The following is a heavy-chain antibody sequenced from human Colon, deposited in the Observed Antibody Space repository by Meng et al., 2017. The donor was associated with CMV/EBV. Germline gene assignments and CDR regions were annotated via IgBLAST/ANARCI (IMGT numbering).Heavy chain of an antibody. CDR2: IYIRGGT. V-gene: IGHV4-4*07. CDR1: GVSSSHYY. J-gene: IGHJ4*02. Sequence: HVHVQESGPGLVKPSEARSLTCMVSGVSSSHYYWSWIRQPAGKGPEWIGRIYIRGGTNYNPSLKSRVTMSVDTSKNQFSLKLSSVTAADTAVYYCAVQPCYDGYCYFDYWGQGTLVIVSS. D-gene: IGHD5-18*01. CDR3: AVQPCYDGYCYFDY.